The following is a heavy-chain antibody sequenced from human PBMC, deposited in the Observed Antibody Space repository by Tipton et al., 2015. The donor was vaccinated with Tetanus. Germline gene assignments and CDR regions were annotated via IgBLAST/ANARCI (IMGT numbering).Heavy chain of an antibody. J-gene: IGHJ4*02. Sequence: QLVQSGAEVKKPGESLKISCKASGHNSRSYWISWVRQMPGKGLEWVGLIYPGDSDTKISPSFRGQVTFSVDKSITTAYLQWSSLKASDTAIYYCAKGDPGNFDSWGQGTQVIVSS. CDR2: IYPGDSDT. CDR3: AKGDPGNFDS. D-gene: IGHD3-9*01. V-gene: IGHV5-51*01. CDR1: GHNSRSYW.